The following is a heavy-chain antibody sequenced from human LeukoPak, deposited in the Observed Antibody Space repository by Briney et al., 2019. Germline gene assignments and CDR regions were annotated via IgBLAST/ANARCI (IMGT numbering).Heavy chain of an antibody. J-gene: IGHJ4*02. D-gene: IGHD6-13*01. CDR1: GFTFSKYA. CDR2: INDDWGTT. V-gene: IGHV3-64*04. CDR3: ARSRYGTTWSSSWEFDY. Sequence: GGSLRLSCSASGFTFSKYAMHWVRQAPGKGLEFVSGINDDWGTTDYADSVKGRFTISRDNSKNTLYLQMNSLRAEDTAVYYCARSRYGTTWSSSWEFDYWGQGTLVTVSS.